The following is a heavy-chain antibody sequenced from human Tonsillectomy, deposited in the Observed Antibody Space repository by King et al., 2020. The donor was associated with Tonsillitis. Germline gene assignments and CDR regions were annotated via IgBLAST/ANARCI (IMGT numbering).Heavy chain of an antibody. J-gene: IGHJ6*03. CDR3: ARGLKGYSSAATHYYHMDV. CDR2: VTPMFGTA. Sequence: QLVQSGAEVKKPGSSVKVSCKASGGTFTTYTISWVRQAPGQGLEWMGGVTPMFGTADYAQKFRGRVTITADESTSTVYMELTRLRSEDTAVYYCARGLKGYSSAATHYYHMDVWGKGTTVTVSS. D-gene: IGHD1-1*01. V-gene: IGHV1-69*12. CDR1: GGTFTTYT.